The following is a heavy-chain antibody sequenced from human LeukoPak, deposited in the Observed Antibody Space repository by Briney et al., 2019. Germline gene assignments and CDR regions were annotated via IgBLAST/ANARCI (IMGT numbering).Heavy chain of an antibody. V-gene: IGHV3-7*03. J-gene: IGHJ4*02. CDR1: GFTFNSYW. Sequence: GGSLRLSCAASGFTFNSYWMNWVRQVLGKGLEWVANINQDGSKKHYVDSVKGRFTISRDNAKNSMYLQMNSLRAEDTAVYYCARAMDYWSQGTLVTVSS. CDR3: ARAMDY. CDR2: INQDGSKK.